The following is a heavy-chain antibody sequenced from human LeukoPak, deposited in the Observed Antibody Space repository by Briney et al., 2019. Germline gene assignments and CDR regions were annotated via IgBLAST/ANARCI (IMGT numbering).Heavy chain of an antibody. Sequence: GGSLRLSCAASGFTFSSYAMHWVRQAPGKGLEWVAVISYDGSNKYYADSVKGRFAISRDNSKNTLYLQMNSLRAEDTAVYYCARVSYGFDYWGQGTLVTVSS. CDR3: ARVSYGFDY. V-gene: IGHV3-30*09. CDR2: ISYDGSNK. CDR1: GFTFSSYA. D-gene: IGHD1-26*01. J-gene: IGHJ4*02.